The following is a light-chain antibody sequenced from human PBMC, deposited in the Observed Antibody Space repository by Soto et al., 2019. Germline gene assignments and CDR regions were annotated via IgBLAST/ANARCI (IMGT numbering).Light chain of an antibody. CDR3: LQYHYWWT. J-gene: IGKJ1*01. V-gene: IGKV3-15*01. Sequence: EIVMTQSPATRSLSPGERATLSCRASQSVSSNLAWYQQKPGQAPRLLIYGASTRATGIPARFSGSGSGTEFTLTISSMKSEDFAVYYCLQYHYWWTFGQGTKVDIK. CDR1: QSVSSN. CDR2: GAS.